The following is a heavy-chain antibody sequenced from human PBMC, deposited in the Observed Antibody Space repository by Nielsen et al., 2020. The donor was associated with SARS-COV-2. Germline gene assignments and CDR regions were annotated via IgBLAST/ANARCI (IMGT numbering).Heavy chain of an antibody. V-gene: IGHV3-23*01. D-gene: IGHD3-22*01. Sequence: GESLKISCAASGFTFSSYAMSWVRQAPGKGLEWVSAISGSGGSTYYADSVKGRFTISRDNSKNTLYLQMNSLRAEDTAVYYCARGYYDRSGYSTYGMDVWGQGTTVTVSS. CDR2: ISGSGGST. J-gene: IGHJ6*02. CDR3: ARGYYDRSGYSTYGMDV. CDR1: GFTFSSYA.